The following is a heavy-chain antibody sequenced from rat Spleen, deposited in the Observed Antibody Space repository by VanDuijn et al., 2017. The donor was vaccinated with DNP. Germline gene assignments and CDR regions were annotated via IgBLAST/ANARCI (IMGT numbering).Heavy chain of an antibody. J-gene: IGHJ2*01. CDR1: GFSLSSYG. V-gene: IGHV2-15*01. D-gene: IGHD1-3*01. Sequence: VQLKESGPGLVQPSRTLSLTCTVSGFSLSSYGVSWVRQPPGKGLEWIAGIWSGGSTDYNSPLQSRLSISRDTSKSQVFLKMNSLQTEDTAIYFCTRDWGSGSHHFDYWGQGVLVTVSS. CDR2: IWSGGST. CDR3: TRDWGSGSHHFDY.